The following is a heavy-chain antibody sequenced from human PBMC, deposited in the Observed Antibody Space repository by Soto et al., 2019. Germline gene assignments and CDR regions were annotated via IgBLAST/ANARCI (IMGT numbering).Heavy chain of an antibody. Sequence: PSETLSVTCTVAGGSISSYCWSWIRQPPGKGLEWIGYIYYSGSTNYNPSLKSRVTISVDTSKNQFSLKLSSVTAADTAVYYCARGASGEWYYDFWSGSPLGYYYMDVWGKGTTVTVSS. CDR2: IYYSGST. V-gene: IGHV4-59*08. J-gene: IGHJ6*03. D-gene: IGHD3-3*01. CDR1: GGSISSYC. CDR3: ARGASGEWYYDFWSGSPLGYYYMDV.